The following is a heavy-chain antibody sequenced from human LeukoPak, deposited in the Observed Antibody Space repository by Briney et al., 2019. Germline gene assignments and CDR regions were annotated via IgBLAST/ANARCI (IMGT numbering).Heavy chain of an antibody. V-gene: IGHV3-74*01. Sequence: GGSLRLSCAASGFTFSSSWMHWVRQAPGKGLVWVSRIISDGSSTSYADSVRGRFTISRDNAKNTLYLQMNSLRAEDTAVYYCARDYPIDYWGQGTLVTVS. CDR3: ARDYPIDY. J-gene: IGHJ4*02. CDR1: GFTFSSSW. CDR2: IISDGSST.